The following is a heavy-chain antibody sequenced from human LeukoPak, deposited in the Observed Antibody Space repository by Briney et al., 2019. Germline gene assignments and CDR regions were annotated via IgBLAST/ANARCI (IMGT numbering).Heavy chain of an antibody. D-gene: IGHD3-22*01. J-gene: IGHJ6*02. CDR3: ARHDYDCSGLLGMDV. Sequence: GASVKVSCMDSGYTFTGYYMHWVRQAPGQGVEWMGWIYLNRGGTNYAQNLQGRVTMTRDTFLSTAYMEQRRLRCDDTAVYYCARHDYDCSGLLGMDVWGQGTTVTVSS. CDR1: GYTFTGYY. CDR2: IYLNRGGT. V-gene: IGHV1-2*02.